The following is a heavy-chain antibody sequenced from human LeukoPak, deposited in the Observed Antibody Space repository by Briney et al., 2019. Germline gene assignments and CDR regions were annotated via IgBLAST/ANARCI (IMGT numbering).Heavy chain of an antibody. J-gene: IGHJ4*02. Sequence: GGSLGLSCTASGFTLGSHDMHWVRQIPGQGLEWVAAVSSGFHAFFADSVQGRFTVSREDARNSLYLQMNSLRAGDTAVYYCVREARGYHYTYFDYWGQGTLVTVSS. CDR2: VSSGFHA. V-gene: IGHV3-13*01. CDR1: GFTLGSHD. D-gene: IGHD5-18*01. CDR3: VREARGYHYTYFDY.